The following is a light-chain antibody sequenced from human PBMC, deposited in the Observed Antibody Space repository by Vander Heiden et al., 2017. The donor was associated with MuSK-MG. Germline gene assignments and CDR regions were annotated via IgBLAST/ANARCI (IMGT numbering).Light chain of an antibody. V-gene: IGKV3-11*01. CDR3: QERNNWRWT. CDR1: QSVSSY. Sequence: DIVLTPSPATLSLSPGERATLSCRASQSVSSYLAWYKQKPGQAPRLLIDAASDRATGIPARVSGSGPGTDFTLSIRSLEPEDIAVYYWQERNNWRWTFGQGTKVEI. J-gene: IGKJ1*01. CDR2: AAS.